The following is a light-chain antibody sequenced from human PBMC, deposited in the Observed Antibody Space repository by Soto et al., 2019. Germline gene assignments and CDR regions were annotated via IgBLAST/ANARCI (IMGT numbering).Light chain of an antibody. Sequence: DIVMTQSPLSLPVTPGEPASISCRSSQSLLHSNGYNYLDWYLQKPGQSPQLLIYLGSYRASGVPDRFSGSASGSDFTLKISRVEAEDVEVYYCMQALQTPWTFGQGTKVEIK. CDR1: QSLLHSNGYNY. CDR3: MQALQTPWT. J-gene: IGKJ1*01. V-gene: IGKV2-28*01. CDR2: LGS.